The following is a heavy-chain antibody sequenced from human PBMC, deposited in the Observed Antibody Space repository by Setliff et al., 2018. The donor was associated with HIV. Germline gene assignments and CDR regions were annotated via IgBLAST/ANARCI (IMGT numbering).Heavy chain of an antibody. Sequence: ASVKVSCKASRYPFTSDYIHWVRQAPGQGLEWMGIINPAGNPTSYVQKFQARLTMTRDTSTNTAYMELSSLGSEETAGFYFAKDIPGPAISSGRIKNWFDPWGEGTLVTVSS. J-gene: IGHJ5*02. D-gene: IGHD6-19*01. V-gene: IGHV1-46*01. CDR1: RYPFTSDY. CDR3: AKDIPGPAISSGRIKNWFDP. CDR2: INPAGNPT.